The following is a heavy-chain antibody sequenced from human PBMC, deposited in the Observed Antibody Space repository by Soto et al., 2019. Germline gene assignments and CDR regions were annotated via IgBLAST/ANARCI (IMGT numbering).Heavy chain of an antibody. CDR1: GYSFTSYW. V-gene: IGHV5-10-1*01. Sequence: GESLKISCKGSGYSFTSYWISWVRQMPGKGLEWMGRIDPSDSYTNYSPSFQGHVTISADKSISTAYLQWSSLKASDTAMYYCARHVAYDSSGYYLYYYYYGMDVWGQGTTVTVSS. CDR3: ARHVAYDSSGYYLYYYYYGMDV. CDR2: IDPSDSYT. D-gene: IGHD3-22*01. J-gene: IGHJ6*02.